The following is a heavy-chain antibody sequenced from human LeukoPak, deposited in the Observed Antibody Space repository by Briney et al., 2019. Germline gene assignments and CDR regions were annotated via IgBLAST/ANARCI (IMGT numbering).Heavy chain of an antibody. Sequence: SETLSLTCTVSGGSISSSSYYWGWIRQPPGKGLEWIGSIYYSGSTYYNPSLKSRVTISVDTSKNQFSLKLSSVTAEDTAVYYCARARHLWFGELFWFDPWGQGTLVTVSS. D-gene: IGHD3-10*01. V-gene: IGHV4-39*07. CDR1: GGSISSSSYY. CDR2: IYYSGST. J-gene: IGHJ5*02. CDR3: ARARHLWFGELFWFDP.